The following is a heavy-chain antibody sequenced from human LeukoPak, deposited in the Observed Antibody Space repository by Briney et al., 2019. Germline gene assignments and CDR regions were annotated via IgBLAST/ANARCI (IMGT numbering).Heavy chain of an antibody. Sequence: PSETLSLTCTVFGGSISSSNYYWGWIRQPPGKTLEWLGSMFSSGSTYYNPSLKSRVTISVDTSKNQFSLKLSSVTAADTAVYYCARDRVSSDGYGFDYWGQGTLVTVSS. V-gene: IGHV4-39*07. CDR2: MFSSGST. J-gene: IGHJ4*02. CDR3: ARDRVSSDGYGFDY. CDR1: GGSISSSNYY. D-gene: IGHD2-21*01.